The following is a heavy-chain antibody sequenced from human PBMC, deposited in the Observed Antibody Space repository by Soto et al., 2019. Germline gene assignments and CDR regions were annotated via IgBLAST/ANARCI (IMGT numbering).Heavy chain of an antibody. V-gene: IGHV3-7*01. CDR3: ARGGRSNTNHQYFDY. D-gene: IGHD2-2*01. CDR2: IKEDGGEK. Sequence: EVQVVESGGGLVQPGRSLRLSCATSGFTFNTYWMNWVRQAPGKGLEWVASIKEDGGEKHYMDSVKGRFTISRDNAKNELYLQMTSLRAEDTAVFYCARGGRSNTNHQYFDYWGQGALVTVSS. CDR1: GFTFNTYW. J-gene: IGHJ4*02.